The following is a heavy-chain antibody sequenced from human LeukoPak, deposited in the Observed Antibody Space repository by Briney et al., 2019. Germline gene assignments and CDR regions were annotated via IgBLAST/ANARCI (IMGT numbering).Heavy chain of an antibody. Sequence: GASLKVSCKASGYTFTSYAINWVRQATGQGLEWMGWMNPNSGNTGYAQKFQGRVTMTRNTSISTAYMELSSLRSEDTAVYYCARTGPWDGGAEPYYFDYWGQGTLVTVSS. CDR2: MNPNSGNT. CDR1: GYTFTSYA. J-gene: IGHJ4*02. D-gene: IGHD5-24*01. CDR3: ARTGPWDGGAEPYYFDY. V-gene: IGHV1-8*01.